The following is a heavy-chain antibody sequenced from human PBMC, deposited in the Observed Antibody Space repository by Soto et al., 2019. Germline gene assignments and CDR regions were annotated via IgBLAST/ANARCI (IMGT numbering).Heavy chain of an antibody. V-gene: IGHV1-69*04. CDR2: IIPILGIA. Sequence: ASVKVSCKASGGTFSSYTISWVRQAPGQGLEWMGRIIPILGIANYAQKFQGRVTITADKSTSTAYMELSSLRSEDTAVYYCARDIGDNDSSGYYFDYWGQGTLVTVSS. CDR1: GGTFSSYT. J-gene: IGHJ4*02. D-gene: IGHD3-22*01. CDR3: ARDIGDNDSSGYYFDY.